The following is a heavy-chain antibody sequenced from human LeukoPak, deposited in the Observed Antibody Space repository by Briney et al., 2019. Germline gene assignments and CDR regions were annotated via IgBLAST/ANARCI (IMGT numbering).Heavy chain of an antibody. Sequence: ASVKVSCKASGDTFSSYGFTWVRQAPGQGLEWMGWINPNSGGTNYAQKFQGRVTMTRDTSISTAYMELSRLRSDDTAVYYCASSKSWFDPWGQGTLVAVSS. CDR3: ASSKSWFDP. J-gene: IGHJ5*02. D-gene: IGHD2-2*01. CDR1: GDTFSSYG. CDR2: INPNSGGT. V-gene: IGHV1-2*02.